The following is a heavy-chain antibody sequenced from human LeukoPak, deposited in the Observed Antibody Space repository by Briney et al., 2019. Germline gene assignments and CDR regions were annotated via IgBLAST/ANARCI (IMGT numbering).Heavy chain of an antibody. CDR2: ISGSGRST. CDR3: AKESVAGLDYYYDMDV. V-gene: IGHV3-23*01. J-gene: IGHJ6*02. CDR1: GFTFGSYA. Sequence: GGSLRLSCAASGFTFGSYAMSWVRQAPGKGLEWVSGISGSGRSTYYAASVKGRFTISRDNSKNTLYLQMNSLRAEDTAVYYCAKESVAGLDYYYDMDVWGQGTTVTVSS. D-gene: IGHD6-19*01.